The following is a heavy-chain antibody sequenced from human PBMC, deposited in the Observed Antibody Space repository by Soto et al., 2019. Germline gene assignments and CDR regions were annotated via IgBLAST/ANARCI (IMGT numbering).Heavy chain of an antibody. D-gene: IGHD4-17*01. CDR3: ARSPTKGVNGDYVKARAFDL. Sequence: QVQLVQSGAEVKKPGSSVKVSCKASGGTFSSYTISWVRQAPGQGLEWMGRIIPILGIANYAQKFQGRVTITADNSTSTAYMELSSLRTEDTAVYYCARSPTKGVNGDYVKARAFDLWGQGTMVTVSS. V-gene: IGHV1-69*02. J-gene: IGHJ3*01. CDR1: GGTFSSYT. CDR2: IIPILGIA.